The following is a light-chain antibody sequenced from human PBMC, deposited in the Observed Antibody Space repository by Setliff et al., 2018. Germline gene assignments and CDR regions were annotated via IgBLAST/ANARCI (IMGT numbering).Light chain of an antibody. CDR2: DVS. V-gene: IGLV2-11*01. J-gene: IGLJ2*01. CDR3: CSYAGSYTFDVV. CDR1: SSDVGGYNY. Sequence: QSVLTQPRSVSGSPGQSVTISCTGTSSDVGGYNYVSWYQQHPGKAPKLMIYDVSKRPSGVPDRFSGSKSGNTASLTISGLQAEDEADYYCCSYAGSYTFDVVFGGGTKGTV.